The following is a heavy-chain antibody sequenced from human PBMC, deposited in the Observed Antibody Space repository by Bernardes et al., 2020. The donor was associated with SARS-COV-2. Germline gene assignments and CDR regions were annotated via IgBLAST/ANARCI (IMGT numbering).Heavy chain of an antibody. Sequence: ASVKVSCKASGYTFTSYTIHWVRQAPGQSLEWMGWVSGGGGTTRYSPRFQGRVTITRDTSASTAHMELSSLTSEDTAVYYCARFNDGLSSWGQGTLVTVSS. D-gene: IGHD3-10*01. J-gene: IGHJ5*02. CDR2: VSGGGGTT. CDR1: GYTFTSYT. V-gene: IGHV1-3*01. CDR3: ARFNDGLSS.